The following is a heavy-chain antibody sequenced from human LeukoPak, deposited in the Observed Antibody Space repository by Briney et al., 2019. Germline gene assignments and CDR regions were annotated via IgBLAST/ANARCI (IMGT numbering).Heavy chain of an antibody. CDR3: ARVVSITIFGVVDYYYYYYMDV. CDR2: INHSGST. J-gene: IGHJ6*03. V-gene: IGHV4-34*01. Sequence: SETLSLTCAVYGGSFSGYYWSWIRQPPGKGLEWIGEINHSGSTNYNPSLKSRVTISVDTSKNQFSLKLSSVTAADTAVYYCARVVSITIFGVVDYYYYYYMDVWGKGTTVTVSS. D-gene: IGHD3-3*01. CDR1: GGSFSGYY.